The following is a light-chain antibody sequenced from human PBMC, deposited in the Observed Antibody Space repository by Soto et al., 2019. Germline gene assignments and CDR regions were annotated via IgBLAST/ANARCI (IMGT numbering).Light chain of an antibody. J-gene: IGLJ1*01. CDR1: HSDVGGYTS. CDR2: AVN. CDR3: CSYAGSYTYV. V-gene: IGLV2-11*01. Sequence: QSVLTQPRSVSGSPGQSVTISCTGTHSDVGGYTSVSWYQQHPGRAPKLMISAVNKRPSGVPDRFSGSKSGNTASLTISGLQAEDEADYFCCSYAGSYTYVFGSGTKVTVL.